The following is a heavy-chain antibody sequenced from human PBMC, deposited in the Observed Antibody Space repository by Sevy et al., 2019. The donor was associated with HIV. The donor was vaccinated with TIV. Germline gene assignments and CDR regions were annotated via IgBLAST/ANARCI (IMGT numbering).Heavy chain of an antibody. Sequence: SETLSLTCSASGDSITSSNYYWGWIRQPPGKGLEWIGSVYYTGLTYYNPSLKSRVTISVDTSKKQFSLNLNSVTAAETAIYYCAREPGGYDYDYGMDVWGQGTTVTVSS. D-gene: IGHD5-12*01. J-gene: IGHJ6*02. CDR2: VYYTGLT. CDR3: AREPGGYDYDYGMDV. V-gene: IGHV4-39*02. CDR1: GDSITSSNYY.